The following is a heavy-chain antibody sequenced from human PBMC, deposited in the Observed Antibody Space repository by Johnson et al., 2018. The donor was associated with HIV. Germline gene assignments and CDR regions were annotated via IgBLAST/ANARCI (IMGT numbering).Heavy chain of an antibody. CDR2: ISYDGSNE. Sequence: VQLVESGGGVVQPGRSLRLSCAASGFTFSSYTMYWVRQAPGKGLEWVAVISYDGSNEYYADSVKGRFTISRDNSKNTLYLQMSSLRAEDTAVYYCARGGIIHDAFDIWGQGTMVTVSS. J-gene: IGHJ3*02. CDR3: ARGGIIHDAFDI. D-gene: IGHD1-1*01. V-gene: IGHV3-30*04. CDR1: GFTFSSYT.